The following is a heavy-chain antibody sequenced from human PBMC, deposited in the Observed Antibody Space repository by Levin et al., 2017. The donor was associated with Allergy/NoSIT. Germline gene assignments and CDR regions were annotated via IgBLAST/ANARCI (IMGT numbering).Heavy chain of an antibody. CDR2: INHSGST. J-gene: IGHJ1*01. V-gene: IGHV4-34*01. CDR3: ARGPLIAAPRYFQH. Sequence: PSETLSLTCAVYGGSFSGYYWSWIRQPPGKGLEWIGEINHSGSTNYNPSLKSRVTISVDTSKNQFSLKLSSVTAADTAVYYCARGPLIAAPRYFQHWGQGTLVTVSS. D-gene: IGHD6-6*01. CDR1: GGSFSGYY.